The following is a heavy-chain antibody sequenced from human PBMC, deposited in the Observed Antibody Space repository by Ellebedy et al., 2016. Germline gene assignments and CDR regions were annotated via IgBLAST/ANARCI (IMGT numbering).Heavy chain of an antibody. V-gene: IGHV3-23*01. J-gene: IGHJ4*02. D-gene: IGHD4-17*01. CDR3: YYGHYSGF. CDR2: ISGDGDTT. Sequence: GGSLRLSXVASGFSFRNFFMSWVRQAPGGGLEWFSTISGDGDTTFSADSVKGRFTISRDNSRNTVYLQMDSLRAADTAVYYCYYGHYSGFWGQGTLVTVSS. CDR1: GFSFRNFF.